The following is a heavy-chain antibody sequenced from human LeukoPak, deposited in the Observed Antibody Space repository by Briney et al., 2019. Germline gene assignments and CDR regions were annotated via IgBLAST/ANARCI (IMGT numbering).Heavy chain of an antibody. CDR1: GYTFTSYA. CDR2: IIPIFGTA. V-gene: IGHV1-69*13. CDR3: ARVGVLGSLQWSYFDY. D-gene: IGHD3-16*01. J-gene: IGHJ4*02. Sequence: ASVKVSCKASGYTFTSYAMNWVRQAPGQGLEWMGGIIPIFGTANYAQKFQGRVTITADESTSTAYMELSSLRSEDTAVYYCARVGVLGSLQWSYFDYWGQGTLVTVSS.